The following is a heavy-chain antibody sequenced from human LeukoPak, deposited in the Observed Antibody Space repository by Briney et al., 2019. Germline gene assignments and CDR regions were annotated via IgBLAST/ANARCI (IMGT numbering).Heavy chain of an antibody. CDR2: ISSSGSTI. CDR1: GFTFSSYE. J-gene: IGHJ6*02. Sequence: GRSLRLSCAASGFTFSSYEMNWVRQAPGKGLEWVSYISSSGSTIYYADSVKGRFTISRDNAKNSLYLQMNSLRAEDTAVYYCARDKHVECSSTSCYAGEYYYYGMDVWGQGTTVTVSS. D-gene: IGHD2-2*01. V-gene: IGHV3-48*03. CDR3: ARDKHVECSSTSCYAGEYYYYGMDV.